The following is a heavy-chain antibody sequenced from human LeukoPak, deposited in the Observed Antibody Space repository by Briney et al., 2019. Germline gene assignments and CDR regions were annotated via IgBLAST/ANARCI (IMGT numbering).Heavy chain of an antibody. CDR2: ISGSGGST. CDR1: GFTFSSYA. D-gene: IGHD4-17*01. CDR3: ARDEEVRRRSPISDY. J-gene: IGHJ4*02. V-gene: IGHV3-23*01. Sequence: GGSLRLSCAASGFTFSSYAMSWVRQAPGKGLEWVSAISGSGGSTYYADSVKGRFTISRDNSKNTLYLQMNSLRAEDTAVYYCARDEEVRRRSPISDYWGQGTLVTVSS.